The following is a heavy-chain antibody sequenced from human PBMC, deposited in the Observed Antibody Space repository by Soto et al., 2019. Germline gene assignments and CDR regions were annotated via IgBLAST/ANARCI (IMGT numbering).Heavy chain of an antibody. V-gene: IGHV3-30-3*01. Sequence: GGSLRLSCAASGFTFSSYAMHWVRQAPGKGLEWVAVISYDGSNKYYADSVKGRFTISRDNSKNTLYLQMNSLRAEDTAVYYCARVLVRFLEWLLSYYGMDVWGQGTTVTVSS. CDR1: GFTFSSYA. CDR3: ARVLVRFLEWLLSYYGMDV. J-gene: IGHJ6*02. D-gene: IGHD3-3*01. CDR2: ISYDGSNK.